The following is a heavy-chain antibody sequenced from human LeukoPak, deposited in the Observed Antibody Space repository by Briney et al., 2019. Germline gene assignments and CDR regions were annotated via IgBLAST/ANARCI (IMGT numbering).Heavy chain of an antibody. Sequence: PSETLSLTCTVSGGSISSYYWSWIRQPPGKRLEWIGYIYYSGSTNYNPSLKSRVTISVDTSKNQFSLKLSSVTAADTAVYYCARHHPRKWQVDYWGQGTLVTVSS. J-gene: IGHJ4*02. CDR3: ARHHPRKWQVDY. D-gene: IGHD1-14*01. CDR1: GGSISSYY. CDR2: IYYSGST. V-gene: IGHV4-59*08.